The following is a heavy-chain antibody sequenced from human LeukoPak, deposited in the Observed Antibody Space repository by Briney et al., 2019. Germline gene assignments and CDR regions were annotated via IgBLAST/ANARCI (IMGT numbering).Heavy chain of an antibody. D-gene: IGHD2-15*01. CDR2: INHSGST. CDR1: GGSFSGYY. V-gene: IGHV4-34*01. CDR3: ARSGELLRWFDP. Sequence: SETLSLTCAVYGGSFSGYYWTWIRPPPGKRLEWIGEINHSGSTNYNPSLKSRVTISVDTSKNQFSLKLSSVTAADTAVYYCARSGELLRWFDPWGQGTLVTVSS. J-gene: IGHJ5*02.